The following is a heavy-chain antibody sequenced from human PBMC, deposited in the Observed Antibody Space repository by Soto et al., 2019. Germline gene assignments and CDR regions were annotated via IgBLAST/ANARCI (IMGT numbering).Heavy chain of an antibody. J-gene: IGHJ4*02. V-gene: IGHV1-69*13. Sequence: GASVKVSCKASGGTFSSYAISWVRQAPGQGLEWMGGIIPIFGTANYAQEFQGRVTITADESTSTAYMELSSLRSEDTAVYYCASPIGAAAGLSLDYWGQGTLVTVSS. CDR2: IIPIFGTA. D-gene: IGHD6-13*01. CDR1: GGTFSSYA. CDR3: ASPIGAAAGLSLDY.